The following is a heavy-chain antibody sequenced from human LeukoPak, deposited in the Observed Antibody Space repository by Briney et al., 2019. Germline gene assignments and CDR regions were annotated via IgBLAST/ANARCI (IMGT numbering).Heavy chain of an antibody. J-gene: IGHJ5*02. V-gene: IGHV4-4*02. CDR2: IYHNGDT. CDR1: GGSISSSNW. D-gene: IGHD3-10*01. Sequence: PSETLSLTCAVSGGSISSSNWWSWVRQPPGKGLEWIGGIYHNGDTNYNPSLKSRVTISVDTSKNQFSLKLTSVTAADTAVYYCARGFGDWGLSWFDPWGQGTLVTVSS. CDR3: ARGFGDWGLSWFDP.